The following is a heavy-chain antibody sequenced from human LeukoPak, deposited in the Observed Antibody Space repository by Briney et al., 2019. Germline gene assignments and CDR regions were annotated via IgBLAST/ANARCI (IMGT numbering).Heavy chain of an antibody. D-gene: IGHD4-11*01. CDR1: GYSFTSYW. Sequence: GESLKISCKGSGYSFTSYWIGRVRQLPGKGLEWMGIIYPGDSDTRYSPSFQGQVTISADKSISTAYLQWSSLKASDTAMYYCATNYRVSGYYYGMDVWGQGTTVTVSS. CDR3: ATNYRVSGYYYGMDV. CDR2: IYPGDSDT. J-gene: IGHJ6*02. V-gene: IGHV5-51*01.